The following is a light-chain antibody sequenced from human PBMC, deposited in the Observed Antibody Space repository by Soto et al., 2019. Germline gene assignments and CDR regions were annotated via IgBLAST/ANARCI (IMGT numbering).Light chain of an antibody. Sequence: PGERATLSCRASPSVTNFLAWYQQKPGQAPRLLIYGAFNRATGIPARFSGSGSGTDFTLTISDVQPEDFALYYCHQRQSWPRTFGQGTKVDIK. CDR2: GAF. CDR1: PSVTNF. V-gene: IGKV3-11*01. J-gene: IGKJ1*01. CDR3: HQRQSWPRT.